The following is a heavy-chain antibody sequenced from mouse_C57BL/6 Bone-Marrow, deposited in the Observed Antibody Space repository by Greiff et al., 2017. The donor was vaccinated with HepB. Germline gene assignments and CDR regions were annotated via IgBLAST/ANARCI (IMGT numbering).Heavy chain of an antibody. CDR3: VAQAAYAMDY. CDR2: INPSTGGT. V-gene: IGHV1-43*01. CDR1: GYSFTGYY. D-gene: IGHD3-2*02. J-gene: IGHJ4*01. Sequence: EVMLVESGPELVKPGASVKISCKASGYSFTGYYMHWVKQSSEKSLEWIGEINPSTGGTSYNQKFKGKATLTVDKSSSTAYMQLKSLTSEDSAVYYCVAQAAYAMDYWGQGTSVTVSS.